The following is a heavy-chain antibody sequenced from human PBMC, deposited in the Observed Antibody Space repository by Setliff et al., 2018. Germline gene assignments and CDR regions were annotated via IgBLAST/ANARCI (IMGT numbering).Heavy chain of an antibody. J-gene: IGHJ4*02. V-gene: IGHV1-69*13. CDR1: GGTFINYA. Sequence: SVKVSCKASGGTFINYAISWVRQAPGQGLEWMGGIIPIFGTANYAQKFQGRVTITADESTSTAYMELSSLRSEDTAVYYCARVSRTIVAARGFDYWGQGTLVTVA. D-gene: IGHD1-26*01. CDR3: ARVSRTIVAARGFDY. CDR2: IIPIFGTA.